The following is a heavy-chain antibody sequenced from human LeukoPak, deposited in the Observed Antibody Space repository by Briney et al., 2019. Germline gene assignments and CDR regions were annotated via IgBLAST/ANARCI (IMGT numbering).Heavy chain of an antibody. V-gene: IGHV1-24*01. CDR2: FDPEDGET. Sequence: ASVKVSCKVSGYTLTELSMQWVRQAPGKGLEWMGGFDPEDGETIYAQKFQGRVTMTEDTSTDTAYMELSSLGSEDTAVYYCATAPSYYDSSGYYYFDYWGQGTLVTVSS. D-gene: IGHD3-22*01. CDR1: GYTLTELS. J-gene: IGHJ4*02. CDR3: ATAPSYYDSSGYYYFDY.